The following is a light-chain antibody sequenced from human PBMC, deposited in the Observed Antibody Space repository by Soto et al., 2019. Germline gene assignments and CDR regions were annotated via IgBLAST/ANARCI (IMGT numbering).Light chain of an antibody. CDR2: EVT. V-gene: IGLV2-14*01. CDR1: ISDIGGYNY. CDR3: RSYTSSNTLV. J-gene: IGLJ1*01. Sequence: QSALTQPASVSGSPGQSITISCTGGISDIGGYNYVSWFQQHPGKAPKLMIYEVTNRPSGVSNRFSGSKSGSTASLTISGLQAEDEADYYCRSYTSSNTLVFGTGTKVTVL.